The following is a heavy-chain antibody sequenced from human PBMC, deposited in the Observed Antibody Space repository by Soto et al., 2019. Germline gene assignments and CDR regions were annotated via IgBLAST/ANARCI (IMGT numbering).Heavy chain of an antibody. Sequence: EVQLLESGGDLVQPGGSLRLSCAASGFTFGIYAMTWVRQAPGKGLEWVSTISATGGSTFYADSVKGRFTNSRDNSKNTLYLQMNSLRAEDTAIYYCAKDLSSYYYFDFWGQGTLVTVSS. CDR1: GFTFGIYA. D-gene: IGHD2-15*01. CDR3: AKDLSSYYYFDF. V-gene: IGHV3-23*01. J-gene: IGHJ4*02. CDR2: ISATGGST.